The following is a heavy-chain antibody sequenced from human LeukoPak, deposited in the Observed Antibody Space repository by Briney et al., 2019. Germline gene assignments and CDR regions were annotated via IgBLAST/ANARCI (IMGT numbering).Heavy chain of an antibody. D-gene: IGHD2-21*01. CDR2: INVGGSST. V-gene: IGHV3-23*01. CDR1: GLTFSSSA. Sequence: GGSLRLSCAASGLTFSSSAMSWVRQAPGKGLEWVSYINVGGSSTYYADSVKGRFTISRDNSKNTLYLQMNSLRAEDTAVYYCAKGTVFQPRAPFDPWGQGTLVTVSS. CDR3: AKGTVFQPRAPFDP. J-gene: IGHJ5*02.